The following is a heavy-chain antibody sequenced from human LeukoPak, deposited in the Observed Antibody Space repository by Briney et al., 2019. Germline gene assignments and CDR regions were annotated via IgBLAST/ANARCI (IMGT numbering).Heavy chain of an antibody. D-gene: IGHD3-22*01. CDR1: TGSVSSGTYY. CDR3: ARAPRVTMIIVTPGAFDM. V-gene: IGHV4-61*01. CDR2: MYYNGST. J-gene: IGHJ3*02. Sequence: SETLSLTCTVSTGSVSSGTYYWSWIRQPPGKGLEWIGYMYYNGSTNYNPSLKSRVTISVDTSKKRSSLKLSSVTAADTAMYYCARAPRVTMIIVTPGAFDMWGQGTMVTVSS.